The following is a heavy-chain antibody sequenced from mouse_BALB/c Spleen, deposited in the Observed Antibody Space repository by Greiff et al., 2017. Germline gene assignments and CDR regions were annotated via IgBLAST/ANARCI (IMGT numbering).Heavy chain of an antibody. CDR1: GFTFSSFG. V-gene: IGHV5-17*02. J-gene: IGHJ4*01. CDR3: ARRYYDYDDAMDY. Sequence: EVKLVESGGGLVQPGGSRKLSCAASGFTFSSFGMHWVRQAPEKGLEWVAYISSGSSTIYYADTVKGRFTISRDNPKNTLFLQMTSLRSEDTAMYYCARRYYDYDDAMDYWGQGTSVTVSS. D-gene: IGHD2-4*01. CDR2: ISSGSSTI.